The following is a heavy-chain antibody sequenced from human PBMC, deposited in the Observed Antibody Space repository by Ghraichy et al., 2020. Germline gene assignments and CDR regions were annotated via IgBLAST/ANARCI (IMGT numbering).Heavy chain of an antibody. CDR2: ISRDASMT. Sequence: GGSLRLSCAASGFTFNSYSMHWVRQSPGKGLVWVARISRDASMTNYAESVKGRFTIARNNANNTVYLEMSSLGAEDSAVYFCVRGGGRAKRGPTLGGGTAMDVCGQRTTVTVS. V-gene: IGHV3-74*01. J-gene: IGHJ6*02. CDR1: GFTFNSYS. D-gene: IGHD6-13*01. CDR3: VRGGGRAKRGPTLGGGTAMDV.